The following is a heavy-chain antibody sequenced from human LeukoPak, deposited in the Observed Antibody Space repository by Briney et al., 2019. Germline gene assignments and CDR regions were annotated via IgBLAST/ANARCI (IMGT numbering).Heavy chain of an antibody. CDR2: IIPIFGTA. CDR1: GITSNYCT. V-gene: IGHV1-69*05. D-gene: IGHD3-22*01. J-gene: IGHJ4*02. CDR3: AREPVPRSSGLQY. Sequence: SVKVSCKASGITSNYCTISWVRQAPGQGLEWMGRIIPIFGTADYAQKFQGRVTMTTDESTNTAYMELSSLRSEDTAVYYCAREPVPRSSGLQYWGQGTLVTVSS.